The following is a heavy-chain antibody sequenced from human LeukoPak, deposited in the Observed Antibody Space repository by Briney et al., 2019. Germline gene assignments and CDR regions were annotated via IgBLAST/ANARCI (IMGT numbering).Heavy chain of an antibody. V-gene: IGHV3-48*01. CDR2: ISSSSSTI. CDR3: ARDRGGFDY. Sequence: PGGSLRLSCAASGFTFSSYSMNWVRQAPGKGLEWVSYISSSSSTIYYADSVKGRFTISRDNAKSSLYLQINSLRAEDTAVYYCARDRGGFDYWGQGTLVTVSS. CDR1: GFTFSSYS. J-gene: IGHJ4*02. D-gene: IGHD3-10*01.